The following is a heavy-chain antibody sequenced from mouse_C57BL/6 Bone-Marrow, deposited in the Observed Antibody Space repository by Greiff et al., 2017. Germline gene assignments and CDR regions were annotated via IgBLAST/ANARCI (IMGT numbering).Heavy chain of an antibody. D-gene: IGHD1-1*01. CDR1: GYTFTSYW. J-gene: IGHJ3*01. CDR3: ARREYYCGSITGAY. Sequence: QVQLQQPGAELVKPGASVKLSCKASGYTFTSYWMHWVKQRPGRGLEWIGSIDPNSGGTKYNEKFKSKATLTVDKPSSTAYMQLSSLTSEDSAVYYCARREYYCGSITGAYWGQGTLVTVSA. CDR2: IDPNSGGT. V-gene: IGHV1-72*01.